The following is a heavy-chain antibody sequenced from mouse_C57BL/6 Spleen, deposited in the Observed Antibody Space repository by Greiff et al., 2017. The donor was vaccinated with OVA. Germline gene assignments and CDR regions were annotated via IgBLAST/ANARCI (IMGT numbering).Heavy chain of an antibody. CDR2: IWTGGGT. Sequence: VKLVESGPGLVAPSQSLSITCTVSGFSLTSYAISWVRQPPGKGLEWLGVIWTGGGTNYNSALKSRLSISKDNSKSQVFLKMNSLQTDDTARYYCARMRGLLKGAMDYWGQGTSVTVSS. CDR1: GFSLTSYA. D-gene: IGHD1-1*01. CDR3: ARMRGLLKGAMDY. J-gene: IGHJ4*01. V-gene: IGHV2-9-1*01.